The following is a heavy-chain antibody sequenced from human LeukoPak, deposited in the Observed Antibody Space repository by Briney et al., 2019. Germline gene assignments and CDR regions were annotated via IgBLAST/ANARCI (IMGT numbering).Heavy chain of an antibody. J-gene: IGHJ5*02. CDR1: GGSFSGYY. D-gene: IGHD3-3*01. Sequence: PSETLSLTCAVYGGSFSGYYWSWIRQPPGKGLEWIGEINHSGSTNYNPSLKSRVTISVDTSKSQFSLKLSSVTAADTAVYYCARGWTTIFGMGFDPWGQGTLVTVSS. V-gene: IGHV4-34*01. CDR3: ARGWTTIFGMGFDP. CDR2: INHSGST.